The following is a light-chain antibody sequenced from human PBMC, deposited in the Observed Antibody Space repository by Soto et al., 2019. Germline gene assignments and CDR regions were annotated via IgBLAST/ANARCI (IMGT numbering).Light chain of an antibody. Sequence: QSALTQPASVSGSPGQSITISCTGTSSDVSGYNYVSWYQQNPGKAPKLMIYDVSNRPSGVSNRFSGSKSGNTASLTISGLQAEDEADYYCSSYTSSSTRVVFGGGTKLTVL. CDR2: DVS. CDR3: SSYTSSSTRVV. V-gene: IGLV2-14*01. J-gene: IGLJ2*01. CDR1: SSDVSGYNY.